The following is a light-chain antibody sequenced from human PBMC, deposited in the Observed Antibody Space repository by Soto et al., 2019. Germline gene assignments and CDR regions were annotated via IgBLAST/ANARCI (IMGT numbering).Light chain of an antibody. CDR3: QQYNNWPLT. Sequence: EIVMTQSPATLSVSPGERATLSCRASQSVAGNLAWYQQKPGQAPRLLIYGASNRATGIPARFSGSESGTEFTLTISSLQSEDFAVYYCQQYNNWPLTFGGGTKVEIK. CDR1: QSVAGN. V-gene: IGKV3-15*01. J-gene: IGKJ4*01. CDR2: GAS.